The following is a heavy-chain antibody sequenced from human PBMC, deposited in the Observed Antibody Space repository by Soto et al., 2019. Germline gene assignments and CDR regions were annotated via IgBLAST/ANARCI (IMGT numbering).Heavy chain of an antibody. CDR3: AMLTGH. D-gene: IGHD3-16*01. Sequence: EVQLVESGGDLVQPWGSLRISCEASGFTFSSYSMNLVRQAPGKGLEWVSYISSSSSTIYYADSVKGRFTISRDNAKKSLYLQMNSLRDEDTAVYYCAMLTGHWGQGTLVTVSS. J-gene: IGHJ4*02. V-gene: IGHV3-48*02. CDR1: GFTFSSYS. CDR2: ISSSSSTI.